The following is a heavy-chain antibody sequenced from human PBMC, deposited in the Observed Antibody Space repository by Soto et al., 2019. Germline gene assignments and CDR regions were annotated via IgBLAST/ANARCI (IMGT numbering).Heavy chain of an antibody. V-gene: IGHV1-46*01. Sequence: QVQLVQSGAEVKKPGASVKVSCKASGYTFTSDYMHWVRQAPGHGLEWMGRINPSDGGTIYSQNFQGXXXXXXXXXXXXXXXXXXXXXXXDTAVYYCAREVFVGVGATDYWGQGTLVTVSS. CDR3: AREVFVGVGATDY. CDR2: INPSDGGT. D-gene: IGHD1-26*01. J-gene: IGHJ4*02. CDR1: GYTFTSDY.